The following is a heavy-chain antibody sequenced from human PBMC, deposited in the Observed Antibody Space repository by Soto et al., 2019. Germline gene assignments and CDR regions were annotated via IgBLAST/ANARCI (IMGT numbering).Heavy chain of an antibody. V-gene: IGHV1-69*06. Sequence: SVKVSCKDSGGTFGSDAITWVVQSPLQGLEGVGRIIPIFGTTNYAQNLQGRVTISADKSTLTSYMELHSLTSDDTALYYCARDRTDSGYYTNWLDPWGQGTQVTVSS. CDR2: IIPIFGTT. CDR3: ARDRTDSGYYTNWLDP. J-gene: IGHJ5*02. CDR1: GGTFGSDA. D-gene: IGHD3-22*01.